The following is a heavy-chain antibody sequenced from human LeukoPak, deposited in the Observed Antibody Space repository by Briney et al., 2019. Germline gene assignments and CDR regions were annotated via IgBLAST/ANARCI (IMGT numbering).Heavy chain of an antibody. CDR2: INPNSGGT. CDR3: ARGPKQLWSHY. V-gene: IGHV1-2*02. CDR1: GYTFTSYG. J-gene: IGHJ4*02. Sequence: ASVKVSCKASGYTFTSYGISWVRQAPGQGLECMGWINPNSGGTNYAQKFQGRVTMTRDTSISTAYMELSRLRSDDTAVYYCARGPKQLWSHYWGQGTLVTVSS. D-gene: IGHD5-18*01.